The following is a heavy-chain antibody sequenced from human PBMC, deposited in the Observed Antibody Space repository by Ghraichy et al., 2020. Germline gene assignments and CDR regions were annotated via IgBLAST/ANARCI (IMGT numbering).Heavy chain of an antibody. V-gene: IGHV4-4*02. CDR1: GGSTRSYHW. J-gene: IGHJ5*02. CDR2: VYYNGST. CDR3: TREAFTFIENWFDP. Sequence: SETLSLTCAVSGGSTRSYHWWSWVRQPPGKGLEWIGEVYYNGSTNCNPSLKSRVTMSVDMSKNQFSLRLTSVTAADTAVYYCTREAFTFIENWFDPWGPGTLVTVSS. D-gene: IGHD3-22*01.